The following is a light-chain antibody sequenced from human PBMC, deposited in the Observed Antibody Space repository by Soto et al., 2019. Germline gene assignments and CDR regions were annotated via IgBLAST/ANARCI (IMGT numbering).Light chain of an antibody. CDR2: AAS. CDR3: QKYNSAPNT. J-gene: IGKJ2*01. V-gene: IGKV1-27*01. CDR1: QDISNY. Sequence: DIQMTQSPSSLSASVGDRVTITCRAHQDISNYLAWYQQKPGKVPELLIYAASTLRTGVQSRFSGSGSGTVFTLTINNLQPEDVATYYCQKYNSAPNTFGRGTRLEI.